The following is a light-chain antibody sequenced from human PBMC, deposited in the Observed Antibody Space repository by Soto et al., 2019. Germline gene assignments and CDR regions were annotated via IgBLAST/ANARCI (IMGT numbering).Light chain of an antibody. CDR3: CSYAGSYTWV. Sequence: QSALTQPRSVSGSPGQSVTISCTGNSSDVGGYNYVSWYQQHPGKAPKIMIYDVSKRPSGVPDRFSGSKSGNTASLTISGLQAEDEADYYCCSYAGSYTWVFGGGTKLTVL. CDR1: SSDVGGYNY. V-gene: IGLV2-11*01. J-gene: IGLJ3*02. CDR2: DVS.